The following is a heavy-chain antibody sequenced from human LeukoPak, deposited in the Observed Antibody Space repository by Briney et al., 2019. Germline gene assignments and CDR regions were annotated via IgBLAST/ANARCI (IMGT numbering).Heavy chain of an antibody. J-gene: IGHJ4*02. CDR2: FDPEGDEI. Sequence: ASVKVSCKVSGYTLTELSMHWVRQAPGKGLEWTGGFDPEGDEIIYAQRFQGRVTMTEDAPTDTAYMELRSLRSEDTAVYYCATETGNFYFYSWGQGTLVTVSS. V-gene: IGHV1-24*01. D-gene: IGHD1-7*01. CDR1: GYTLTELS. CDR3: ATETGNFYFYS.